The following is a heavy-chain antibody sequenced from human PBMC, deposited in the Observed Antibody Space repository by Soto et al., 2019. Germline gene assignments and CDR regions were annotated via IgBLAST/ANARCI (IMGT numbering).Heavy chain of an antibody. CDR1: GFTFSSYE. Sequence: GGSLRLSCAASGFTFSSYEMNWVRQAPGKGLEWVSYISSSGSTIYYADSVKGRFTISRDNAKNSLYLQMNSLRAEDTAVYYCARDSDPYYDFWSGKYYYYYGMDVWGQGTTVTVSS. CDR2: ISSSGSTI. CDR3: ARDSDPYYDFWSGKYYYYYGMDV. D-gene: IGHD3-3*01. J-gene: IGHJ6*02. V-gene: IGHV3-48*03.